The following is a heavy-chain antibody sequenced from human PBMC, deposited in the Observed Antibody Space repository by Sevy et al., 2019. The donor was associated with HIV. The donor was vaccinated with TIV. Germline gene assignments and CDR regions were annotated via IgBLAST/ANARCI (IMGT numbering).Heavy chain of an antibody. V-gene: IGHV3-21*01. CDR3: ARVSRTMDIVVVPAARRSYYYYGMDV. CDR2: ISSSSSYI. D-gene: IGHD2-2*03. J-gene: IGHJ6*02. CDR1: GFTFSSYS. Sequence: GGYLRLSCAASGFTFSSYSMNWVRQAPGKGLEWVSSISSSSSYIYYADSVKGRFTISRDNAKNSLYLQMNSLRAEDTAVYYCARVSRTMDIVVVPAARRSYYYYGMDVWGQGTTVTVSS.